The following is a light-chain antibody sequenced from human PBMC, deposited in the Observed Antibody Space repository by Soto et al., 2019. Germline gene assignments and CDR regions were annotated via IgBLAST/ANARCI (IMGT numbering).Light chain of an antibody. Sequence: VLTQSPATLSLSPGERATLSCRASESVSSSYLGWYQQKPGQAPRLLIYGASSRATGIPDRFSGSGSGTDFTLTIRRLEPEDFAVYYCQQYGTSPWTFGQGTKVDI. CDR1: ESVSSSY. CDR3: QQYGTSPWT. V-gene: IGKV3-20*01. J-gene: IGKJ1*01. CDR2: GAS.